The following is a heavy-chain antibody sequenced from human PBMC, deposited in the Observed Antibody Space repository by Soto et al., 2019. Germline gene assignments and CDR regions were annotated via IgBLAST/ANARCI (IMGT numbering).Heavy chain of an antibody. Sequence: EVQLVESGGGLIQPGGSLRLSCAASGFTVSSNYMSWVRQAPGKGLEWVSVIYSGGSTYYADSVKGRFTISRDNSKNTLYLQMNSLRADDTAVYYCARDRVESGYPEYFQHWGQGTLVTDSS. J-gene: IGHJ1*01. CDR3: ARDRVESGYPEYFQH. D-gene: IGHD3-22*01. CDR2: IYSGGST. V-gene: IGHV3-53*01. CDR1: GFTVSSNY.